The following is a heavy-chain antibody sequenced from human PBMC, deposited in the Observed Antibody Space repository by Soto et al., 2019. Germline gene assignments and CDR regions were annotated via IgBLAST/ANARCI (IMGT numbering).Heavy chain of an antibody. CDR1: GYSFTSYW. Sequence: LGESLQISCKGSGYSFTSYWIGCVRQMPGKGLEWMGSIYPGDSDTRYSPSFQGQVTISADKSISTAYLQWSSLKAADTAMYYCASWSYGLPGYASDWYLDLWGGGTLVTVS. J-gene: IGHJ2*01. V-gene: IGHV5-51*01. CDR2: IYPGDSDT. CDR3: ASWSYGLPGYASDWYLDL. D-gene: IGHD4-17*01.